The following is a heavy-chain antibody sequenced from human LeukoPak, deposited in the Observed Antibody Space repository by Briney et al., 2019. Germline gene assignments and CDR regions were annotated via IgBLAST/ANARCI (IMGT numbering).Heavy chain of an antibody. J-gene: IGHJ4*02. CDR1: GYTFAAYY. CDR3: ARDRVVVPAAFDY. D-gene: IGHD2-2*01. CDR2: INPNSGGT. Sequence: VASVKVSCKASGYTFAAYYMHWVRQAPGQGLEWMGWINPNSGGTNYAQKFQGRVTMTRDTSISTAYMELSRLRSDDTAVYYCARDRVVVPAAFDYWGQGTPVTVSS. V-gene: IGHV1-2*02.